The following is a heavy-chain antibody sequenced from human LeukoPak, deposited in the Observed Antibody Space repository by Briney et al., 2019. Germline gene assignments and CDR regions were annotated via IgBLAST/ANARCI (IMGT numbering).Heavy chain of an antibody. J-gene: IGHJ5*02. V-gene: IGHV3-30-3*01. CDR2: ISYDGSNK. CDR1: GFTFSSYA. Sequence: PGRSLRLSCAASGFTFSSYAMHWVRQAPGKGLEWVAVISYDGSNKYYADSVKGRFTISRDNSKNTLYLQMNSLRAEDTAVYYCARRQWFGELLFQPPRWFDPWGQGTLVTVSS. D-gene: IGHD3-10*01. CDR3: ARRQWFGELLFQPPRWFDP.